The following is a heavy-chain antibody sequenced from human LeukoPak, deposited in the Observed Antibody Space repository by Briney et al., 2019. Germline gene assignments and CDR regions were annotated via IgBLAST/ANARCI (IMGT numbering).Heavy chain of an antibody. V-gene: IGHV3-30*03. CDR2: ISYDGSNK. Sequence: GGSLRLSCAASGFTFSSYGMHWVRQAPGKGLEWVAVISYDGSNKYYADSVKGRFTISRDNSKNTLYLQMNSLRAEDTAVYYCARGLDYFQHWGQGTLVTVSS. CDR3: ARGLDYFQH. CDR1: GFTFSSYG. J-gene: IGHJ1*01.